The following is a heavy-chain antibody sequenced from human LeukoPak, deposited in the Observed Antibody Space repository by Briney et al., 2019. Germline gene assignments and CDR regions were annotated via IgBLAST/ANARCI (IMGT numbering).Heavy chain of an antibody. Sequence: GGSLRLSCAASGFTFSSYAMHWVRQAPGKGLEYVSAISSNGGSTYYANSVKGRFTISRDNSKNTLYLQMGSLRAEDMAVYYCARGIERAVAGLFDYWGQGTLVTVSS. CDR2: ISSNGGST. CDR3: ARGIERAVAGLFDY. J-gene: IGHJ4*02. CDR1: GFTFSSYA. V-gene: IGHV3-64*01. D-gene: IGHD6-19*01.